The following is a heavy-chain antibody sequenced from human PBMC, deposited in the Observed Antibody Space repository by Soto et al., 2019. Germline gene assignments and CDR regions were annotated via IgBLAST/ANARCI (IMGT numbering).Heavy chain of an antibody. CDR2: MNHSGST. J-gene: IGHJ6*02. Sequence: CLTCGSYRGSFSGYYRSWNRQPLGEGLEWIGVMNHSGSTNYNPSLKSQVTISVDTSKNQFSLKLSSVTAADPAVYHCATCGQGGDIYGNYYYAIDVWGQGAT. CDR1: RGSFSGYY. V-gene: IGHV4-34*01. D-gene: IGHD2-21*02. CDR3: ATCGQGGDIYGNYYYAIDV.